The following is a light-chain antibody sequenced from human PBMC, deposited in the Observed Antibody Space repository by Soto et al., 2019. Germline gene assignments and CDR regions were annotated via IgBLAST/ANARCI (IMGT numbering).Light chain of an antibody. CDR1: SSNIGNNA. J-gene: IGLJ2*01. Sequence: QSVLTQPPSVSEAPRQRVTISCSGSSSNIGNNAVNWYQQLPGKAPKLLIYYDDLLPSGVPDRFSGSKSGTSASLAISGLQSEDEADYYCEAWDDSLNGVVFGGGTKLTVL. CDR2: YDD. V-gene: IGLV1-36*01. CDR3: EAWDDSLNGVV.